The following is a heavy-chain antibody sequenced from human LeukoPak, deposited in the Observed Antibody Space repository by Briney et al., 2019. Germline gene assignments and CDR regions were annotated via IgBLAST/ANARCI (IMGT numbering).Heavy chain of an antibody. CDR1: GFTFTSYS. V-gene: IGHV3-23*01. CDR2: TSDRGDYT. Sequence: GGSLRLSCAASGFTFTSYSMSWVRQAPGKGLEWVSGTSDRGDYTYYADSVKGRFTISRDSSKNTLFLQMNSPRAEDTALYFCARKAQYNGHYPLDYWGQGTLVTVSS. CDR3: ARKAQYNGHYPLDY. J-gene: IGHJ4*02. D-gene: IGHD1-7*01.